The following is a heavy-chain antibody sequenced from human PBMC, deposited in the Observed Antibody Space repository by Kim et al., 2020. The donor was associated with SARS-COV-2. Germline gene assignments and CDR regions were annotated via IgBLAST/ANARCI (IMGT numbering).Heavy chain of an antibody. Sequence: GGSLRLSCAVSGFTFSSYSMNWVRQAPGKGLEWVSSISSSSSYIYYADSVKGRFTISRDNAKNSLYLQMNSLRAEDTAVYYCARNQYDFWSGYGAFDIWGQGTMVTVSS. V-gene: IGHV3-21*01. D-gene: IGHD3-3*01. CDR3: ARNQYDFWSGYGAFDI. CDR1: GFTFSSYS. J-gene: IGHJ3*02. CDR2: ISSSSSYI.